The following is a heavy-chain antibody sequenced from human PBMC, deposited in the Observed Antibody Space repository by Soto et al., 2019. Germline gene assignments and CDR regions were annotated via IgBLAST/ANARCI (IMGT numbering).Heavy chain of an antibody. CDR3: ARARSAARPYYYYYYMDV. D-gene: IGHD6-6*01. CDR1: GFTFSSYS. V-gene: IGHV3-48*01. J-gene: IGHJ6*03. Sequence: EVQLVESGGGLVQPGGSLRLSCAASGFTFSSYSMNWVRQAPGKGLEWVSYISSSSSTIYYADSVKGRFTISRDNAKNSLYLQMNSLRAEDTAVYYCARARSAARPYYYYYYMDVWGKGTTVTVSS. CDR2: ISSSSSTI.